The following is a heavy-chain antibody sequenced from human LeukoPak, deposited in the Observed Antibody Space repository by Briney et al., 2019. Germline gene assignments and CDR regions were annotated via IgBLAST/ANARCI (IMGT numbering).Heavy chain of an antibody. V-gene: IGHV4-61*08. CDR3: ARENDDAFDI. J-gene: IGHJ3*02. CDR1: GFSLSTSGMR. CDR2: IYYSGST. Sequence: GSGPTLVNPTQTLTLTCTFSGFSLSTSGMRVSWIRQPPGKGLEWIGYIYYSGSTNYNPSLKSRVTISVDTSKNQFSLKLSSVTAADTAVYYCARENDDAFDIWGQGTMVTVSS.